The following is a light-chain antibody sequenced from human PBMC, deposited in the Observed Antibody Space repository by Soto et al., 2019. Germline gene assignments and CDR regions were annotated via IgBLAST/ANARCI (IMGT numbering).Light chain of an antibody. V-gene: IGKV3-20*01. CDR1: QTVSNSY. CDR3: QQYGSSPPLT. Sequence: ETVLTQSPGSLSLSLGDRATLSCRASQTVSNSYLAWYQQKPGQAPRLLIYGASSRATGIPDRFSGSGSGTDFTLTISRLEPEDFAVYYCQQYGSSPPLTFGGGTKVDIK. CDR2: GAS. J-gene: IGKJ4*01.